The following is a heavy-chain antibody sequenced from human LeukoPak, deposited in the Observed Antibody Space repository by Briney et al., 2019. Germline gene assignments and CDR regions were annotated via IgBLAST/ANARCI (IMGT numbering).Heavy chain of an antibody. CDR3: ARDGITIFGVVHP. Sequence: GGSLRLSCAASGFTFSNAWMSWVRQAPGKGLEWVGRIKSKTDGRTTDYAAPVKGRFTISRDDSKNTLYLQMNSLKTEDTAVYYCARDGITIFGVVHPWGQGTLVTVSS. V-gene: IGHV3-15*01. CDR1: GFTFSNAW. D-gene: IGHD3-3*01. CDR2: IKSKTDGRTT. J-gene: IGHJ4*02.